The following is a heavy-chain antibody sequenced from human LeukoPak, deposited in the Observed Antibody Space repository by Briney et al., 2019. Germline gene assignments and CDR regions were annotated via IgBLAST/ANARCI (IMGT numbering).Heavy chain of an antibody. J-gene: IGHJ5*02. Sequence: GGSLRLSCVASGFTFSTYGMSWVRQAPGKGLEWVSAISGSGGSTYYADSVKGRFTISRDNSKNMLYLQMTSLRAEDTAVYYCARDHQVLGWFGELFFPAPTGWFDPWGQGTLVTVSS. CDR1: GFTFSTYG. CDR2: ISGSGGST. V-gene: IGHV3-23*01. D-gene: IGHD3-10*01. CDR3: ARDHQVLGWFGELFFPAPTGWFDP.